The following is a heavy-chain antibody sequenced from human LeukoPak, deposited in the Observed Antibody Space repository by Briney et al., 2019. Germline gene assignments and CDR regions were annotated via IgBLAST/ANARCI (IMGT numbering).Heavy chain of an antibody. CDR2: ISSSGSTI. Sequence: PGGSLRLSCVASGFTVSSTHMSWYRQAPGKGLEWVSYISSSGSTIYYADSVKGRFTISRDNAKNSLYLQMNSLRAEDTAVYYCAELGITMIGGVWGKGTTVTISS. D-gene: IGHD3-10*02. V-gene: IGHV3-11*04. CDR3: AELGITMIGGV. CDR1: GFTVSSTH. J-gene: IGHJ6*04.